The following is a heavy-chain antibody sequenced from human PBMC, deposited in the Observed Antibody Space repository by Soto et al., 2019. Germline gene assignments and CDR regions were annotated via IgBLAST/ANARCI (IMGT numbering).Heavy chain of an antibody. V-gene: IGHV1-46*01. D-gene: IGHD6-13*01. CDR2: INPSGGST. J-gene: IGHJ6*03. CDR1: GYTFTSYY. Sequence: ASVKVSCKASGYTFTSYYMHWVRQAPGQGLEWMGIINPSGGSTSYAQKFQGRVTMTRDTSTSTVYMELSSLRSEDTAVYYCARERQSSYSSYSYYYYMDVWGKGTTVTVSS. CDR3: ARERQSSYSSYSYYYYMDV.